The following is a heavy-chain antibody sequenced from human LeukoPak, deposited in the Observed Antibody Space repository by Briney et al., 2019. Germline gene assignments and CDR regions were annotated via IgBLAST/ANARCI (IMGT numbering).Heavy chain of an antibody. CDR3: ASAAGLSPGAYYFDY. J-gene: IGHJ4*02. CDR1: GYTFTSYG. V-gene: IGHV1-18*01. CDR2: ISAYNGNT. D-gene: IGHD1-14*01. Sequence: ASVKVSCKTSGYTFTSYGVGWVRQAPGQGLEWMGWISAYNGNTDYPQRPQGRVTMTTDTSTSTAYMELRSLRSDDAAVYYCASAAGLSPGAYYFDYWGQGTLVTVSS.